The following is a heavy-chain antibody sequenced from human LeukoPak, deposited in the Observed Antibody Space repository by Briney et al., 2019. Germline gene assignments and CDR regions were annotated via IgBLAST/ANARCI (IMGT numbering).Heavy chain of an antibody. CDR2: IYHSGST. J-gene: IGHJ4*02. CDR1: GGSISSGGYY. D-gene: IGHD3-3*01. Sequence: SETLSLTCTVSGGSISSGGYYWSCIRHPPGKGLEWIGYIYHSGSTYYNPSLKSRVTISVDRSKNQSSLKLSSVTAADTAVYYCARGYDFWSGYHRGPFDYWGQGTLVTVS. CDR3: ARGYDFWSGYHRGPFDY. V-gene: IGHV4-30-2*01.